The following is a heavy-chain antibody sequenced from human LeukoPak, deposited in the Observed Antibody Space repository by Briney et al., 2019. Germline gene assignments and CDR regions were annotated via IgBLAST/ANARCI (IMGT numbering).Heavy chain of an antibody. CDR1: GFTFSSYG. CDR3: AKDLVLRRGYSYGYFDY. CDR2: IWYDGSNK. J-gene: IGHJ4*02. V-gene: IGHV3-33*06. D-gene: IGHD5-18*01. Sequence: GRSPRLSCAASGFTFSSYGMHWVRQAPGKGLEWVAVIWYDGSNKYYADSVKGRFTISRDNSKNTLYLQMNSLRAEDTAAYYCAKDLVLRRGYSYGYFDYWGQGTLVTVSS.